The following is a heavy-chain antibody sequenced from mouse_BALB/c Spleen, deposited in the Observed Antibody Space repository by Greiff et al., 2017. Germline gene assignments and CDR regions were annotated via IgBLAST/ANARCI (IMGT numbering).Heavy chain of an antibody. CDR2: ISSGGST. CDR1: GFTFSSYA. Sequence: EVMLVESGGGLVQPGGSRKLSCAASGFTFSSYAMSWVRQTPEKRLEWVASISSGGSTYYPDSVKGRFTISRDNARNILYLQMSSLRSEDTAMYYCARDHRYDGFAYWGQGTLVTVSA. D-gene: IGHD2-14*01. V-gene: IGHV5-6-5*01. CDR3: ARDHRYDGFAY. J-gene: IGHJ3*01.